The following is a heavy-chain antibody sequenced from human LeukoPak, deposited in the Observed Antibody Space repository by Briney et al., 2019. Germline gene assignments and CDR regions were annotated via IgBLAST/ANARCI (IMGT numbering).Heavy chain of an antibody. Sequence: SETLSLTCAVYGGSFSGYYWSWIRQPPGKGLEWIGYIYYSGRTYYNPSLKSRVTISVDTSKNQFSLKLSSVTAADTAVYYCARDSGYDAGNDAFDIWGQGTMVTVSS. D-gene: IGHD5-12*01. CDR1: GGSFSGYY. V-gene: IGHV4-30-4*08. J-gene: IGHJ3*02. CDR2: IYYSGRT. CDR3: ARDSGYDAGNDAFDI.